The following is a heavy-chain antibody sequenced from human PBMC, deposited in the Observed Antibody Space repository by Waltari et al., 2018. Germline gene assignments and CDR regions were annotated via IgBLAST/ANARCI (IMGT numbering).Heavy chain of an antibody. Sequence: QLQLQESGPGLVKPSETLSLTCPVSGGSSSSSSYYWGWNRQPPGKGLEWIGSIYYSGSTYYNPSLKSRVTISVDTSKNQFSLKLSSVTAADTAVYYCARGLIVVVPAATEDAFDIWGQGTMVTVSS. J-gene: IGHJ3*02. D-gene: IGHD2-2*01. CDR1: GGSSSSSSYY. CDR3: ARGLIVVVPAATEDAFDI. V-gene: IGHV4-39*07. CDR2: IYYSGST.